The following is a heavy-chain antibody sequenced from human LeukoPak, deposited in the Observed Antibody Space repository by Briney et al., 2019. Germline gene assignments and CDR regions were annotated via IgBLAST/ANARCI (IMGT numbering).Heavy chain of an antibody. Sequence: PSETLSLTCTVSGGSISSSSYYWGWIRQPPGKGLEWIGEINHSGSTNYNPSLKSRVTISVDTSKNQFSLKLSSVTAADTAVYYCARHWRRWLLRRFDYWGQGTLVTVSS. CDR3: ARHWRRWLLRRFDY. V-gene: IGHV4-39*01. CDR1: GGSISSSSYY. J-gene: IGHJ4*02. D-gene: IGHD3-22*01. CDR2: INHSGST.